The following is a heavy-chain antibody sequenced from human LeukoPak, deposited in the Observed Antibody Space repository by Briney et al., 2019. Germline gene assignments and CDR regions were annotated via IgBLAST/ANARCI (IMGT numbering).Heavy chain of an antibody. D-gene: IGHD3-22*01. CDR1: GFTFSSYA. V-gene: IGHV3-64*01. J-gene: IGHJ4*02. Sequence: GGSLRLSCAASGFTFSSYAMHWVRQAPGKGLEYVSAISSNGGSTYYANSVKGRFTISRDNSKNTLYLQMNSLRAEDTAVYYCALKAHPNYYDSSGYPLVASHYWGQGTLVTVSS. CDR2: ISSNGGST. CDR3: ALKAHPNYYDSSGYPLVASHY.